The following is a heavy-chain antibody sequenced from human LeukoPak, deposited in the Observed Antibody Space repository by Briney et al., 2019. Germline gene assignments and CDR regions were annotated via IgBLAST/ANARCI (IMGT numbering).Heavy chain of an antibody. V-gene: IGHV4-59*08. D-gene: IGHD3-22*01. J-gene: IGHJ6*02. CDR1: GGSISSYY. Sequence: SETLSLTCTVSGGSISSYYWSWIRQPPGKGLEWIGYMYSSGSTNNNPSLKSRVTISADTSKNQFSLKLSSVTAADTAVYYCARHLYYYDIDGMDVWGQGTTVTVSS. CDR2: MYSSGST. CDR3: ARHLYYYDIDGMDV.